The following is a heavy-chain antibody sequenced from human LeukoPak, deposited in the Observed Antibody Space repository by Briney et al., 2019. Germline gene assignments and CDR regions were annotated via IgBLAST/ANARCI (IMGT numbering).Heavy chain of an antibody. CDR3: ARETNGYCSGGSCYGGWFDP. Sequence: SQTLSLTCTVSGGSISSGSYYWSWIRQPAGKGLEWIGRIYTSGSTNYNPSLKSRVTISVDTSKNQFSLKLSSVTAADTAVYYCARETNGYCSGGSCYGGWFDPWGQGTLVTVSS. D-gene: IGHD2-15*01. CDR2: IYTSGST. V-gene: IGHV4-61*02. CDR1: GGSISSGSYY. J-gene: IGHJ5*02.